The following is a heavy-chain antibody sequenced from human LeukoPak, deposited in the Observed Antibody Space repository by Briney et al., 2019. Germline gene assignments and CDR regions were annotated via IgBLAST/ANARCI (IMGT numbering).Heavy chain of an antibody. V-gene: IGHV3-21*01. CDR1: GFTFSSYT. J-gene: IGHJ4*02. CDR3: ANRISPGY. Sequence: GGSLRLSCAASGFTFSSYTMDWVRQAPGKGLEWVSSISSSSSYIYYADSVKGRFTISRDNAKNSLYLQMNSLRAEDTAVYYCANRISPGYWGQGTLVTVSS. D-gene: IGHD2/OR15-2a*01. CDR2: ISSSSSYI.